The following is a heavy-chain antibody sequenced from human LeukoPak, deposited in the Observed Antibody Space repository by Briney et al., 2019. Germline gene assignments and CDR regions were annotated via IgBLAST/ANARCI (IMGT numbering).Heavy chain of an antibody. J-gene: IGHJ3*02. CDR1: RYTFTGYY. CDR2: ISAYNGNT. D-gene: IGHD3-22*01. CDR3: ARGGSHYDSSGYLLDDAFDI. V-gene: IGHV1-18*04. Sequence: ASVKVSCKASRYTFTGYYMHWVRQAPGQGLEWMGWISAYNGNTNYAQKLQGRVTMTTDTSTSTAYMELRSLRSDDTAVYYCARGGSHYDSSGYLLDDAFDIWGQGTMVTVSS.